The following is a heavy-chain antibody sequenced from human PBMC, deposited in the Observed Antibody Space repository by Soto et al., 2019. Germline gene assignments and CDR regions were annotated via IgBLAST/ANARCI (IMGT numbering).Heavy chain of an antibody. D-gene: IGHD6-6*01. CDR3: ATAGRQLGYYYYGMDV. J-gene: IGHJ6*02. Sequence: ASVKVSCKVSGYTLTELSMHWVRQAPGKGLEWMGGFDPEDGETIYAQKFQGRVTMTEDTSTDTAYMELSSLRSEDTAVYYCATAGRQLGYYYYGMDVWGQGTTVTVSS. CDR1: GYTLTELS. V-gene: IGHV1-24*01. CDR2: FDPEDGET.